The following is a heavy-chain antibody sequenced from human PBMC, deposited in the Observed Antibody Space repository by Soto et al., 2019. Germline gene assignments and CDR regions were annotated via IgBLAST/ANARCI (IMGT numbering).Heavy chain of an antibody. D-gene: IGHD2-2*01. CDR1: GGSISNGGYY. CDR2: IYYSGST. V-gene: IGHV4-31*02. CDR3: ARDRGVVVPAATFEYYYYGMDV. Sequence: TLSLTCTVSGGSISNGGYYWSWIRQQPGKGLEWIGYIYYSGSTYYNPSLKSRVTISVDTSKNQFSLKLSSVTAADTAVYYCARDRGVVVPAATFEYYYYGMDVWGQATTVTV. J-gene: IGHJ6*02.